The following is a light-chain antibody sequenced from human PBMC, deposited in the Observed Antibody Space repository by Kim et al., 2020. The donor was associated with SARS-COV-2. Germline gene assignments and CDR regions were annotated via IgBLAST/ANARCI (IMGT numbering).Light chain of an antibody. CDR1: SSDVVRYNF. Sequence: GQSITIPCTGTSSDVVRYNFVSWYQHHPGKAPKLMIYDVNKRPSGVPNRFSGSKSGNTASLTISGLQAEDEADYYCTSYTTISTWVFGGGTQLTVL. CDR3: TSYTTISTWV. V-gene: IGLV2-14*03. J-gene: IGLJ3*02. CDR2: DVN.